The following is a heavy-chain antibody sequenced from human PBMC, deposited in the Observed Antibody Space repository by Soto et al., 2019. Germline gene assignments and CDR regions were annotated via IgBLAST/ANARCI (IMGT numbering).Heavy chain of an antibody. J-gene: IGHJ4*02. D-gene: IGHD6-19*01. CDR1: GFTFSSYG. Sequence: GGSLRLSCAASGFTFSSYGMHWVRQAPGKGLEWVAVIWYDGSNKYYADSVKGRFTISRDNSKNTLYLQMNSLRAEDTAVYYCARERVAVAGTVSRFDYWGQGTLVTVSS. V-gene: IGHV3-33*01. CDR3: ARERVAVAGTVSRFDY. CDR2: IWYDGSNK.